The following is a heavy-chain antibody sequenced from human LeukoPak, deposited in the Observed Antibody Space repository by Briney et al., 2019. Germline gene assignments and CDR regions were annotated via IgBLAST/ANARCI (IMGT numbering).Heavy chain of an antibody. Sequence: ASVKVSCKASGYTFTSYYMHWVRQAPGQGLEWMGIINPSGGSTSYAQKFQGRVTMTRDTSTSTVYMELGGLRSEDTAVYYCARSSSRQYFQHWGQGTLVTVSS. D-gene: IGHD6-13*01. CDR2: INPSGGST. CDR1: GYTFTSYY. V-gene: IGHV1-46*03. J-gene: IGHJ1*01. CDR3: ARSSSRQYFQH.